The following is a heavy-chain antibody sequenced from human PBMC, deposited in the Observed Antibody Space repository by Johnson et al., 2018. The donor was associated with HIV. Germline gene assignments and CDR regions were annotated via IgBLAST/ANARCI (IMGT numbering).Heavy chain of an antibody. D-gene: IGHD1-26*01. CDR1: GFTFSSNA. Sequence: VHLVESGGGLVQPGGSLRLSCAASGFTFSSNAMSWVRQAPGKGLEWVSGISGSGGSTYYADSVKGRFTISRDNSKNTLFLQMNSLRAEDTAVYYCAKERYMGSTTLADAFDMWGQGTMVTVSS. CDR3: AKERYMGSTTLADAFDM. J-gene: IGHJ3*02. CDR2: ISGSGGST. V-gene: IGHV3-23*04.